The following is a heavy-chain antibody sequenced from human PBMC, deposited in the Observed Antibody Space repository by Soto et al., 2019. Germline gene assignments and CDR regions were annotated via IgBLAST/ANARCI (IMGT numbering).Heavy chain of an antibody. Sequence: SETLSLTCTVSGGSIRSGDYYWTWIRQPPGKGLEWIGYVCHTGTAYYYNPSLKRRVNMSIDTSKNQFSLKLNSVTAADTAIYYCVRGSVRFGPAFDSWGQGTQVTVCS. CDR2: VCHTGTAY. D-gene: IGHD3-3*01. CDR3: VRGSVRFGPAFDS. V-gene: IGHV4-30-4*01. J-gene: IGHJ4*02. CDR1: GGSIRSGDYY.